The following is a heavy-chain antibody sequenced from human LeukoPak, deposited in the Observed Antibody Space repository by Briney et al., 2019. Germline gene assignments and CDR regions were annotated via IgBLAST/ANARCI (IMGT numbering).Heavy chain of an antibody. D-gene: IGHD2-2*01. Sequence: ASVKVSCKASGYTFTSYGISWVRQAPGQGLEWMGWIGAYNGNTNYAQKLQGRVTMTTDTSTSTAYMELRSLRSDDTAVYYCARIGYCSSTSCYHLDYWGQGTLVTVSS. CDR1: GYTFTSYG. CDR3: ARIGYCSSTSCYHLDY. CDR2: IGAYNGNT. J-gene: IGHJ4*02. V-gene: IGHV1-18*01.